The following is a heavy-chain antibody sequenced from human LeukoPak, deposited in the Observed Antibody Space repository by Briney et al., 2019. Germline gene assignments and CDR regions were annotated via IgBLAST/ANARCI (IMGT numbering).Heavy chain of an antibody. Sequence: GGSLRLSCAASGFTFSSYWMSWVRQAPGKGLEWVANIKQDGSEKYYVDSVKGRFTISRDNAKNSLYLQMNSLRAEDTAVYYCARDHSGGSYGWGCWGQGTLVTVSS. J-gene: IGHJ4*02. CDR1: GFTFSSYW. V-gene: IGHV3-7*01. CDR2: IKQDGSEK. D-gene: IGHD1-26*01. CDR3: ARDHSGGSYGWGC.